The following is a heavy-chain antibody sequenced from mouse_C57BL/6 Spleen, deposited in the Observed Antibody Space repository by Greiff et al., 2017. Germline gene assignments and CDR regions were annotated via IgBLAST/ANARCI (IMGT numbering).Heavy chain of an antibody. D-gene: IGHD1-1*01. J-gene: IGHJ3*01. V-gene: IGHV1-72*01. CDR2: IAPNSGGT. Sequence: QVQLQQPGAELVKPGASVKLSCKASGYTFTSYWMHWVKQRPGRGLEWIGRIAPNSGGTKYNEKFKSKATLTVDKPYSTTYMQLSSLTSEDSEVYDRSRDDYGSTWFAYWGQGTLVTVSA. CDR1: GYTFTSYW. CDR3: SRDDYGSTWFAY.